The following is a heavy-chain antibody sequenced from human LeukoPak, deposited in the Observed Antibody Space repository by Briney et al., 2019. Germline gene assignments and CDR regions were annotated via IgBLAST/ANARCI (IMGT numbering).Heavy chain of an antibody. J-gene: IGHJ3*02. V-gene: IGHV4-31*03. CDR1: GGSISSGGYY. CDR3: ARDMYRRYYAFDI. Sequence: SQTLSLTCTVSGGSISSGGYYWSWIRQHPGKGLEWIGYIYYSGSTYYNPSLKSRVTISVDTSKNQFSLKLSSVTAADTAVYYYARDMYRRYYAFDIWGQGTMVTVSS. D-gene: IGHD2-8*02. CDR2: IYYSGST.